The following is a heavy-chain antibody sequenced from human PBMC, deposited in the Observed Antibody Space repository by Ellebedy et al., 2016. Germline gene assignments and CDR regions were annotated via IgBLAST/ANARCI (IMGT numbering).Heavy chain of an antibody. CDR1: GFIFSDYD. J-gene: IGHJ4*02. Sequence: GESLKISXVASGFIFSDYDMHWVRQVSGKGLEWVSAIGTTGDAYSPDSLKDRFTISRDNAKNSLFLQMNSLRAGDTAVYYCARGVNYAFDYWGQGALVTVSS. CDR3: ARGVNYAFDY. D-gene: IGHD3-16*01. CDR2: IGTTGDA. V-gene: IGHV3-13*01.